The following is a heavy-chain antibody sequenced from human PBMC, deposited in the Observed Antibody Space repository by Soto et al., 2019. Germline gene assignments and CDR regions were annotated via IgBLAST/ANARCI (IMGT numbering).Heavy chain of an antibody. D-gene: IGHD5-18*01. CDR3: ARAPGYSFGNP. Sequence: QVQLVQSGAEEKKPGASVKVSCKASGYTFTSYAMLWVRQAPGQRLEWMGWINAGNGNTKYSQKFQGRVTITRDTTTSTSYMEMSSRRSEDTAVYYCARAPGYSFGNPWGQGTLVTVSS. J-gene: IGHJ5*02. CDR1: GYTFTSYA. CDR2: INAGNGNT. V-gene: IGHV1-3*05.